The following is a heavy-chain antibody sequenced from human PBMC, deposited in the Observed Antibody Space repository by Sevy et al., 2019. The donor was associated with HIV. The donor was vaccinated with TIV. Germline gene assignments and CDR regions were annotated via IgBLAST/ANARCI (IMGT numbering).Heavy chain of an antibody. D-gene: IGHD6-19*01. Sequence: GGSLRLSCAASGFTFSSYGMHWVRQAPGKGLDWVTVISYDGSNKYYADSVKSRFTISRDNSKNTLYLQMNSLRVEDTAVYYCAKGGQWLVRDWFDPWGQGTLVTVSS. J-gene: IGHJ5*02. CDR1: GFTFSSYG. V-gene: IGHV3-30*18. CDR3: AKGGQWLVRDWFDP. CDR2: ISYDGSNK.